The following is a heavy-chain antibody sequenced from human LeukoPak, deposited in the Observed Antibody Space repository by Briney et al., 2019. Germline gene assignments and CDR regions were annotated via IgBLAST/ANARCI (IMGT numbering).Heavy chain of an antibody. CDR2: ISSTSSYI. CDR3: TRDPIGGLYYYYIDD. J-gene: IGHJ6*03. V-gene: IGHV3-21*01. Sequence: GGSLRLSCAASGFTFSSYSMNWVRQAPGKGLEWVSSISSTSSYIYYADSVKGRFTIPRDNAKNSLYLQMNSLSADDTAEYYCTRDPIGGLYYYYIDDWGKGTTVTVSS. CDR1: GFTFSSYS. D-gene: IGHD4-23*01.